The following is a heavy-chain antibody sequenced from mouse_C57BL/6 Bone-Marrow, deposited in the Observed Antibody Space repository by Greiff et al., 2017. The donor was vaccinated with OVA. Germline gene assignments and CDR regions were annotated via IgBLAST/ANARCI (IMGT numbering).Heavy chain of an antibody. V-gene: IGHV14-4*01. CDR1: GFNIKDDY. CDR3: TTWNYGSSYDY. J-gene: IGHJ2*01. CDR2: IDPENGDT. Sequence: EVKLQESGAELVRPGASVKLSCTASGFNIKDDYMHWVKQRPEQGLEWIGWIDPENGDTEYASKFQGKATITADTSSNTAYLQLSSLTSEDTAVYYCTTWNYGSSYDYWGQGTTLTVSS. D-gene: IGHD1-1*01.